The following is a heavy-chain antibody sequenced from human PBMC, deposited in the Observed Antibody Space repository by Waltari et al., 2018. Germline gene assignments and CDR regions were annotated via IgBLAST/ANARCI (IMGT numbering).Heavy chain of an antibody. D-gene: IGHD3-16*02. CDR1: AYSISSGYY. CDR3: ARAGDYVWGSYRRNWFDP. CDR2: IYHSGST. V-gene: IGHV4-38-2*02. J-gene: IGHJ5*02. Sequence: QVQLQESGPGLVKPSETLSLTCTVSAYSISSGYYWCWIRQPPGKGLEWIGSIYHSGSTYYNPSLKSRVTISVDTSKNQFSLKLSSVTAADTAVYYCARAGDYVWGSYRRNWFDPWGQGTLVTVSS.